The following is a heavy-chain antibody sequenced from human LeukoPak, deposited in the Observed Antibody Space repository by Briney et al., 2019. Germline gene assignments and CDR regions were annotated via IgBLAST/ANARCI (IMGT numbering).Heavy chain of an antibody. CDR2: ISGSGGST. J-gene: IGHJ4*02. CDR1: GFTFSSYA. Sequence: QPGGSLRLSCAASGFTFSSYAMSWVRQAPGKGLEWVSAISGSGGSTYYADSVKGRFTISRDNSKNTLYLQVNSLRAEDTAVYFCARQLGYCSDGNCYFDYWGQGTLVTVS. V-gene: IGHV3-23*01. CDR3: ARQLGYCSDGNCYFDY. D-gene: IGHD2-15*01.